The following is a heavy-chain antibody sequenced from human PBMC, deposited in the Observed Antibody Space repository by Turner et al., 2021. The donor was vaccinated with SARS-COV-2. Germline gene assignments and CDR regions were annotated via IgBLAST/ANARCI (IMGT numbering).Heavy chain of an antibody. D-gene: IGHD3-10*01. CDR1: GFTFSSYV. V-gene: IGHV3-30-3*01. CDR3: ARDSGDFDY. Sequence: GFTFSSYVMHWVRQAPGKGLEWVAVISYDGSNKYYADSVKGRFTSSRDNSKNTLYLQRNSLRAEDTAVYYCARDSGDFDYWGQGTLVTVSS. J-gene: IGHJ4*02. CDR2: ISYDGSNK.